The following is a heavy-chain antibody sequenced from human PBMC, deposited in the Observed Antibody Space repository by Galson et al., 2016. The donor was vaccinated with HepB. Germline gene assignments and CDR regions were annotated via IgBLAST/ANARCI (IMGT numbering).Heavy chain of an antibody. CDR3: AREYFDWILDPSFDY. J-gene: IGHJ4*02. V-gene: IGHV3-21*01. Sequence: SLRLSCAASGFTLSTYNMIWVRQAPGKGLEWVSSISSSSTFIYYADSVKGRFTISRDNAKNSLSLQMDSLRAEDTAIYYCAREYFDWILDPSFDYWGQGTLVTVSS. CDR2: ISSSSTFI. D-gene: IGHD3-9*01. CDR1: GFTLSTYN.